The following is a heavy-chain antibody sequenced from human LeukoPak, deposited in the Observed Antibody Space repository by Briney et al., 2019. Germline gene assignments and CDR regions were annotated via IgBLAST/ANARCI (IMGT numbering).Heavy chain of an antibody. D-gene: IGHD3-3*01. Sequence: GGSLRLSCAASGFIFSRYGMHWVRQAPGKGLEWVAFIRYDGSDMYYADSVKGRFTISRDNPKNTLYLQMNSLRVEDTAVYYCAKDEAYYDFWSSGRYYYYMDVWGEGTTVTVS. CDR1: GFIFSRYG. J-gene: IGHJ6*03. CDR2: IRYDGSDM. V-gene: IGHV3-30*02. CDR3: AKDEAYYDFWSSGRYYYYMDV.